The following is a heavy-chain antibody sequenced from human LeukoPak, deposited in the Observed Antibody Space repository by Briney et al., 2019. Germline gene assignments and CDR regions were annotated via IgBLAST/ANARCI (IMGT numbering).Heavy chain of an antibody. Sequence: SETLSLTCTGSGASINHYNRNWVRHAPGKGLEWIGNVYSTGTTTYCPSLTSRVTRSVNTYHDQFSLKLDLITAGVTAVDYCARGLWSLYSGVSIDSWGQGTLVTVSS. J-gene: IGHJ4*02. D-gene: IGHD3-3*01. CDR3: ARGLWSLYSGVSIDS. V-gene: IGHV4-59*01. CDR1: GASINHYN. CDR2: VYSTGTT.